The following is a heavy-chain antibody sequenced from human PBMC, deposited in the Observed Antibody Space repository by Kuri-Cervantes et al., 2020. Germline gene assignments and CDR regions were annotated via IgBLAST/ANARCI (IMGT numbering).Heavy chain of an antibody. Sequence: ASVKVSCKVSGYTLTELSMHWVRQAPGKGLEWMGGFDPEDGETIYAQKFQGRVTMTTDTSTSTAYMELRSLRSDDTAVYYCARFNGDYDDPSPVDYWGQGTLVTVSS. J-gene: IGHJ4*02. CDR1: GYTLTELS. CDR3: ARFNGDYDDPSPVDY. D-gene: IGHD4-17*01. CDR2: FDPEDGET. V-gene: IGHV1-24*01.